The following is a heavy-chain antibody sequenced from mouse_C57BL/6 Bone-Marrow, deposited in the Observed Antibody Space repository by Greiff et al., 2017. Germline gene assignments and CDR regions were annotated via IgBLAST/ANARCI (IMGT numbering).Heavy chain of an antibody. D-gene: IGHD1-1*01. V-gene: IGHV1-69*01. CDR3: ARDSSSYDWFAY. CDR2: IDPSDSYT. Sequence: QVQLQQPGAELVMPGASVKLSCKASGYTFTSYWMHWVKQRPGQGLEWIGEIDPSDSYTNYNQKFKSKSTLTVDKSSSTAYMQLSSLTSEDSAVYYCARDSSSYDWFAYWGQGTLVTVSA. CDR1: GYTFTSYW. J-gene: IGHJ3*01.